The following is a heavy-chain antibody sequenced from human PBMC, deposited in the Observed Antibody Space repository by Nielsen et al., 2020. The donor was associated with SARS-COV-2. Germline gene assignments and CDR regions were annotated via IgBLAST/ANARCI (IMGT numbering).Heavy chain of an antibody. Sequence: SETLSLTCALSSGSFNNYYWTWIRLPPGKGLEWMGYVSYNGNSKYNPSLKSRVTMSLDTSENNFSLKLSSLTAADTAVYYCVRIDMATISVDYWGRGTLVTVSS. J-gene: IGHJ4*02. CDR3: VRIDMATISVDY. CDR2: VSYNGNS. CDR1: SGSFNNYY. V-gene: IGHV4-59*01. D-gene: IGHD5-24*01.